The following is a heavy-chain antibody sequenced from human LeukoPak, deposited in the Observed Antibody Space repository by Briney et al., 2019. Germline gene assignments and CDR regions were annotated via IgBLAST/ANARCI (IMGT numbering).Heavy chain of an antibody. D-gene: IGHD6-19*01. CDR1: GFTFNSYA. CDR2: IFGSGGSA. CDR3: GKTTTGYSSGRYPGWPVDY. Sequence: GGSLRLSCAASGFTFNSYAMYWVRQAPGKGLEWVSGIFGSGGSAHYADSVKGRFTISRDNSKNTVYLQVDSLRVEDTAVYYCGKTTTGYSSGRYPGWPVDYWGQGTLVTVSS. V-gene: IGHV3-23*01. J-gene: IGHJ4*02.